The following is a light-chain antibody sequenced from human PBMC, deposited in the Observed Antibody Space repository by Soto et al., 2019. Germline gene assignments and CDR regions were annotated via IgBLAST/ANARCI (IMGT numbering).Light chain of an antibody. CDR3: QQFGDSPPAFT. CDR1: QSVSSRY. Sequence: EIILTQSPGTLSLSPGERVTLSCRASQSVSSRYVAWYQDTPGEAPMLLIDGATIRTTGIPDRLSASGSGADFTLTIRRLEPEDVALYYCQQFGDSPPAFTFGQGTKLEI. V-gene: IGKV3-20*01. CDR2: GAT. J-gene: IGKJ2*01.